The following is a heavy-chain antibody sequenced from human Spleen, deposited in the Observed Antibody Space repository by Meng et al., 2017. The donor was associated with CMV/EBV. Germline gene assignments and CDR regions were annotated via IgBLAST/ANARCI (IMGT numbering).Heavy chain of an antibody. D-gene: IGHD6-6*01. J-gene: IGHJ6*02. CDR1: GFTFSDYA. Sequence: GESLKISCAASGFTFSDYAMSWVRQAPGKGLEWVSVISGSGGGTYYADSVKGRFTISRDNAKNSLYLQMNSLRAEDTAVYYCARDSSSYGMDVWGQGTTVTVSS. CDR2: ISGSGGGT. CDR3: ARDSSSYGMDV. V-gene: IGHV3-23*01.